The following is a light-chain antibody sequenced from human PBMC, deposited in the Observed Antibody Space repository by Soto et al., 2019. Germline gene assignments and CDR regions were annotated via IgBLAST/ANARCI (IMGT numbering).Light chain of an antibody. CDR2: GVS. Sequence: QPALTQPASVSGSPGQSITIPCTGTSSDVGGYNYVSWYQQYPGKAPKLMIYGVSNRPSGVSNRFSGSKSGNTASLTISGLQADDEADYYCTSHTISSALEIFGTGTKVTVL. J-gene: IGLJ1*01. CDR3: TSHTISSALEI. CDR1: SSDVGGYNY. V-gene: IGLV2-14*01.